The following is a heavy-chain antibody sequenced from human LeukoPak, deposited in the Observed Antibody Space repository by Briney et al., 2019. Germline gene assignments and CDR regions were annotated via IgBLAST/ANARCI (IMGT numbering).Heavy chain of an antibody. CDR3: AKKAQYDGHYPLDY. Sequence: PGGSLRLSCAASGFTFSTYAINWVRQIPGKGLEWVATISFDGNNKYYADSVKGRFTISRDSSKSTLYLQMNSLRAEDTALYFCAKKAQYDGHYPLDYWGQGTLVTVSA. V-gene: IGHV3-30-3*02. CDR1: GFTFSTYA. J-gene: IGHJ4*02. CDR2: ISFDGNNK. D-gene: IGHD4/OR15-4a*01.